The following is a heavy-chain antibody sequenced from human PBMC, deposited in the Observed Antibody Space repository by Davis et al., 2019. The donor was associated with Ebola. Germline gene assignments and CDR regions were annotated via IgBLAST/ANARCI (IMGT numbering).Heavy chain of an antibody. CDR1: GGTFTNYA. D-gene: IGHD1-14*01. J-gene: IGHJ5*02. V-gene: IGHV1-18*01. Sequence: AASVKVSCKTSGGTFTNYAVNWVRQAPGQGLEWMGWISAYNGNTNYAQKLQGRVTMTTDTSTSTAYMELSRLTSDDTAVYYCARAELPWGQGTLVTVPS. CDR2: ISAYNGNT. CDR3: ARAELP.